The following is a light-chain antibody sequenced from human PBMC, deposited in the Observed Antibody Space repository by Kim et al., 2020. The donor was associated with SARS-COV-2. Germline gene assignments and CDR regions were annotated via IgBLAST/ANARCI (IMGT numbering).Light chain of an antibody. Sequence: QPVLTQSPSASASLGASVKLTCTLSSGHSSYAIAWHQQQPEKGPRYLMKLNSDGSHSKWDGIPDRFSGSSSGAERYLTISSLQSEDEADYYCQTWGTGIQVFGGGTQLTVL. CDR2: LNSDGSH. CDR1: SGHSSYA. V-gene: IGLV4-69*01. J-gene: IGLJ2*01. CDR3: QTWGTGIQV.